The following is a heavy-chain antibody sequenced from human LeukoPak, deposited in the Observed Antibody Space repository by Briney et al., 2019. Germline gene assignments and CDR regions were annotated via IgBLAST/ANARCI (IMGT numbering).Heavy chain of an antibody. CDR2: INPNSGGT. CDR1: GYTFTGYY. J-gene: IGHJ4*02. V-gene: IGHV1-2*02. CDR3: ARSVTGQLAHFDY. D-gene: IGHD6-6*01. Sequence: ASVKVSCKASGYTFTGYYMHWVRQAPGQGLEWMGWINPNSGGTNYAQKFQGRVTMTRDTSISTAYMELSRLRSDDTAVYYCARSVTGQLAHFDYWGQGTLVTVSS.